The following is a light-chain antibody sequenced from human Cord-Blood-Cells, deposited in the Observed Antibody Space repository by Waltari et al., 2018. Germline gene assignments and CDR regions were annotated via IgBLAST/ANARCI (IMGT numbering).Light chain of an antibody. CDR1: QDISNY. V-gene: IGKV1-33*01. CDR2: DAS. Sequence: DLQMTQYPSSLSASVGDRVTITFQASQDISNYLNWYQQKPGKAPKLLIYDASNLETGVPSRFSGSGSGTDFTFTISSLQPEDIATYYCQQYDNLPLTFGGGTKVEIK. J-gene: IGKJ4*01. CDR3: QQYDNLPLT.